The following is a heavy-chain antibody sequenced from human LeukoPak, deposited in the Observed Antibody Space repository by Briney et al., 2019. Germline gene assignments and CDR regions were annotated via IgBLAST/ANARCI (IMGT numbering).Heavy chain of an antibody. V-gene: IGHV4-59*08. CDR1: GGSISSYY. D-gene: IGHD1-26*01. CDR2: IYYSGST. CDR3: ARVRYSGSNGYFDY. J-gene: IGHJ4*02. Sequence: ASETLSLTCTVSGGSISSYYWSWIRQPPGKGLEWIGYIYYSGSTNYNPSLKSRVTISVDTCKNQFSLKLSSVTAADTAVYYCARVRYSGSNGYFDYWGQGTLVTVSS.